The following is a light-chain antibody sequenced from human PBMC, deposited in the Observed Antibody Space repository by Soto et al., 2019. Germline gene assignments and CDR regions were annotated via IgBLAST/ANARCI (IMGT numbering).Light chain of an antibody. CDR2: EVS. CDR1: NTDVGAYDY. Sequence: QSALTQPASVSGSPGQSITISCSGTNTDVGAYDYVSWYQQHPGKAPKLIIYEVSSRPSEISSRFSASKSGNTASLTISGLQPDDEAQYYCCSYTPNNTWVFGGGTQLTVL. J-gene: IGLJ3*02. V-gene: IGLV2-14*01. CDR3: CSYTPNNTWV.